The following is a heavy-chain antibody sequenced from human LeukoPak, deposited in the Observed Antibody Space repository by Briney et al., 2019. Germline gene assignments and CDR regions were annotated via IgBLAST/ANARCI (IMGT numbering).Heavy chain of an antibody. J-gene: IGHJ3*02. D-gene: IGHD6-19*01. CDR1: GGSISSYY. CDR3: ARDLGVGYSSGWYAFDI. CDR2: IYYSGST. V-gene: IGHV4-59*12. Sequence: SETLSLTCTVSGGSISSYYWSWIRQPPGKGLEWIGYIYYSGSTNYNPSLKSRVTISVDTSKNQFSLKLSSVTAADTAVYYCARDLGVGYSSGWYAFDIWGQGTMVTVSS.